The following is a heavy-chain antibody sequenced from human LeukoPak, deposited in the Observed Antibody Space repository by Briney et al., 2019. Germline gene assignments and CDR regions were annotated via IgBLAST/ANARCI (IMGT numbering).Heavy chain of an antibody. Sequence: GGSLRLSCEASEITLSSYGVSWVRQAPGKGLEWVSGIGGSAGNTYYAESVKGRFTISRDKSKNTLFLQMNNLRAEDTAVYYCVKDARSAGLVVTATRPKYFQHWGQGTLVTVSS. CDR2: IGGSAGNT. CDR3: VKDARSAGLVVTATRPKYFQH. V-gene: IGHV3-23*01. J-gene: IGHJ1*01. CDR1: EITLSSYG. D-gene: IGHD2-21*02.